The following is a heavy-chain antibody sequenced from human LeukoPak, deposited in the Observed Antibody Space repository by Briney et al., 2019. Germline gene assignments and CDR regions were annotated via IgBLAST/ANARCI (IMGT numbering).Heavy chain of an antibody. CDR2: INHSGST. CDR3: ARRATWWVQSQAFDY. D-gene: IGHD2-15*01. Sequence: SETLSLTCAVYGGSFSGYYWSWIRQPPGKGLEWIGEINHSGSTNYNPPLKSRVTISVDTSKNQFSLKLSSVTAADPAVYYCARRATWWVQSQAFDYWGQGTLVTVSS. CDR1: GGSFSGYY. V-gene: IGHV4-34*01. J-gene: IGHJ4*02.